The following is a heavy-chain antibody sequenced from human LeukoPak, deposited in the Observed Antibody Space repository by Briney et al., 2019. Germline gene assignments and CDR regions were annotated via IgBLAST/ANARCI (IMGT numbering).Heavy chain of an antibody. Sequence: GGSLRLSCAASGFIVSSYGMHWVRQAPGKGLEWVAVISFDGSNKYYADSVKGRFTISRDNSMNTLYLQMNSLRAEDTAVYYCAKDLYNWNDLGYWGQGTLVTVSS. CDR3: AKDLYNWNDLGY. CDR1: GFIVSSYG. D-gene: IGHD1-1*01. CDR2: ISFDGSNK. V-gene: IGHV3-30*18. J-gene: IGHJ4*02.